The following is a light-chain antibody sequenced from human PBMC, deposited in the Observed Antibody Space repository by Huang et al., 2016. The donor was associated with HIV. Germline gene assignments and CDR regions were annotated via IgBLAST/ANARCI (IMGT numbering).Light chain of an antibody. V-gene: IGKV1-9*01. J-gene: IGKJ4*01. Sequence: IQLTQSPSSLSASVGDRVTITCRASQDISNNLAWYQQKPGKAPKDLIYEGSTLQTGVPIRRSGSGSGTEFTLTIHKLQPEDFATYYCQQLNSYPFGGGTTVEIK. CDR3: QQLNSYP. CDR2: EGS. CDR1: QDISNN.